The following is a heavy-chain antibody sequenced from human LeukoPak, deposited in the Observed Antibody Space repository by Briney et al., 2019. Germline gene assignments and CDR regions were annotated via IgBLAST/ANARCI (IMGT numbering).Heavy chain of an antibody. Sequence: GGSLRLSCAASGFTFSSYAMSWVRQAPGKGLEWVSAVSGSGGSTYYADSVKGRFTISRDNSKNTLYLQMNSLRAEDTAVYYCATRNYYGSGSVPDWGQGTLVTVSS. CDR3: ATRNYYGSGSVPD. D-gene: IGHD3-10*01. V-gene: IGHV3-23*01. CDR2: VSGSGGST. J-gene: IGHJ4*02. CDR1: GFTFSSYA.